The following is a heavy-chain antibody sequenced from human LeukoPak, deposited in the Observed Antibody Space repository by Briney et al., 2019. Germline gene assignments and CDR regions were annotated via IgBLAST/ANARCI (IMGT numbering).Heavy chain of an antibody. D-gene: IGHD1-14*01. J-gene: IGHJ4*02. V-gene: IGHV3-21*01. CDR3: ARGSGGNQWYYFDY. Sequence: PGGSLRLSCAASGITFSSYSMNWVRQAPGKGLEWVSFISSSSSYIYYADSVKGRFTISRDNAKNSLYLQMNSLRAEDTAVYYCARGSGGNQWYYFDYWGQGTLVTVSS. CDR2: ISSSSSYI. CDR1: GITFSSYS.